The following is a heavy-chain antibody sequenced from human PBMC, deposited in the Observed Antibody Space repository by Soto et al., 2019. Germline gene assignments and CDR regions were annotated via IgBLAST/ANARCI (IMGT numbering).Heavy chain of an antibody. CDR2: INPGNGDT. D-gene: IGHD2-2*01. CDR1: GYSLTKYG. Sequence: AASVKVSCKTSGYSLTKYGLHWVRQAPGQRLEWMGWINPGNGDTKYSQKFQGRVTITRDTSATTAYMELSSLRSEDSAVFYCARTDCSSTSCYNYYYYGMDVWGQGTTVTVSS. V-gene: IGHV1-3*01. J-gene: IGHJ6*02. CDR3: ARTDCSSTSCYNYYYYGMDV.